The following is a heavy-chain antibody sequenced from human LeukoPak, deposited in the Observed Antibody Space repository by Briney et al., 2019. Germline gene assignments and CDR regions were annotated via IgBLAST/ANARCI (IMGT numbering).Heavy chain of an antibody. D-gene: IGHD2-2*01. CDR2: IYYSGST. Sequence: SETLSLTCTVSGGSISSSSYYWGWIRQPPGKGLERIGSIYYSGSTYYNPSLKSRVTISVDTSKNQFSLKLSSVIAADTAVYYCARTTEGYCSSASCFGFSYSYNMDVGGKGTTVTISS. V-gene: IGHV4-39*07. CDR3: ARTTEGYCSSASCFGFSYSYNMDV. J-gene: IGHJ6*03. CDR1: GGSISSSSYY.